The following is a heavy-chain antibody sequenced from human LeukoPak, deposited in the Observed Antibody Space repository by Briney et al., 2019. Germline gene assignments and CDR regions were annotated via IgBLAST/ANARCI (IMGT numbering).Heavy chain of an antibody. CDR3: ARDHCSSTSCFPSGTNYFDS. J-gene: IGHJ4*02. Sequence: PGGALRHSCAASRFTFSSYTMNWVRQAPGKGREWVSSISISRSYIYNADSVKGRFTISRDNAKNSLYLQMNSLRAEDTAVYYCARDHCSSTSCFPSGTNYFDSWGQGTPVTVSS. V-gene: IGHV3-21*01. CDR2: ISISRSYI. D-gene: IGHD2-2*01. CDR1: RFTFSSYT.